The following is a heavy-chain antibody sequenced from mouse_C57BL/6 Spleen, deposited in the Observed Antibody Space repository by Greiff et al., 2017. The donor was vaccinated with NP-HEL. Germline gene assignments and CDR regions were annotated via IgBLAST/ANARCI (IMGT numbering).Heavy chain of an antibody. J-gene: IGHJ2*01. CDR1: GYTFTSYW. CDR3: ARSNYGSRCYFDY. Sequence: VQLQQPGAELVMPGASVKLSCKASGYTFTSYWMHWVKQRPGQGLEWIGEIDPSDSYTNYNQKFKGKSTLTVDKSSSTAYMQLSSLTSEDSAVYYCARSNYGSRCYFDYWGQGTTLTVSS. D-gene: IGHD1-1*01. CDR2: IDPSDSYT. V-gene: IGHV1-69*01.